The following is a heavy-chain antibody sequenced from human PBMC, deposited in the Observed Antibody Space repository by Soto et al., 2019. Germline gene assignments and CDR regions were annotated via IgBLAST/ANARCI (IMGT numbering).Heavy chain of an antibody. D-gene: IGHD3-3*01. J-gene: IGHJ4*02. CDR3: AKGPVCWSLYYFDY. Sequence: GGSLRLSCAASGFTFNTYAMTWVRQAPGKGLEWVSAISGSGGTTYYADSVKGRFTISRDNSKNTMFLQMNSLRADDTAVYYCAKGPVCWSLYYFDYSGPGTPVTVYS. V-gene: IGHV3-23*01. CDR1: GFTFNTYA. CDR2: ISGSGGTT.